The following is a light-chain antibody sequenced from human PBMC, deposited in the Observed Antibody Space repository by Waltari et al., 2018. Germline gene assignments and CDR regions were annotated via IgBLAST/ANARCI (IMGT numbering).Light chain of an antibody. Sequence: EVVLTQSPGTLSLSPGERATLSCRASQSISANHLVWYQQKLGQAPRLLIYGASSRATGGPDRFSGSGSGTDFTLTISRLEPEDFAVYYCQQYGNSLTFGGGTKVEIK. CDR3: QQYGNSLT. V-gene: IGKV3-20*01. J-gene: IGKJ4*01. CDR2: GAS. CDR1: QSISANH.